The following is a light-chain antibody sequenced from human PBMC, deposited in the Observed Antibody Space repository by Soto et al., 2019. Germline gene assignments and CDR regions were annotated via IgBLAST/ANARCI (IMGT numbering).Light chain of an antibody. CDR1: QSVSNN. Sequence: EIVMTQSPAILSVSPGDRATLSCMAGQSVSNNLAWYQHKPGQAPRLLIYGASTRATGVPDRFSGTGSGTEFTLTISSLKSEDYAVYYCQQYKSWPPITFGQGTRLEIK. J-gene: IGKJ5*01. CDR2: GAS. V-gene: IGKV3-15*01. CDR3: QQYKSWPPIT.